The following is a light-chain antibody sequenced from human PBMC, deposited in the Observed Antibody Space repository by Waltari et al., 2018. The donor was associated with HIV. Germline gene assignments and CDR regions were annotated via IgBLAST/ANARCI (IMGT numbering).Light chain of an antibody. J-gene: IGLJ3*02. V-gene: IGLV2-11*01. Sequence: QSALTQPRSMSGSPGQSVTISCTGTSSDVGGYNYVSCDQQHPGKAPKLMIFDVNQRPSGVPDRFSGSKSGNTASLTISGLQAEDEADYYCCSYADKYTWVFGGGTKLAVL. CDR3: CSYADKYTWV. CDR1: SSDVGGYNY. CDR2: DVN.